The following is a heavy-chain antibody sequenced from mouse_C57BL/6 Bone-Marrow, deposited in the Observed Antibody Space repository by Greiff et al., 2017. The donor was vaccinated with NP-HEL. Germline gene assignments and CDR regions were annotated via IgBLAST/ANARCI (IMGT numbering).Heavy chain of an antibody. CDR1: GYTFTSYW. D-gene: IGHD1-1*01. CDR3: AYYYGSSYDGFAY. V-gene: IGHV1-50*01. Sequence: VQLQQPGAELVKPGASVKLSCKASGYTFTSYWMQWVKQRPGQGLEWIGEIDPSDSYTNYNQKFKGKATLTVDTSSSTAYMQLSSLTSEDSAVYYCAYYYGSSYDGFAYWGQGTLVTVSA. CDR2: IDPSDSYT. J-gene: IGHJ3*01.